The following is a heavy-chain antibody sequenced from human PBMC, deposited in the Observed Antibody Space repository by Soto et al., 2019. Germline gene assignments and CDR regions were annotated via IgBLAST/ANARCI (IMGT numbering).Heavy chain of an antibody. D-gene: IGHD4-17*01. V-gene: IGHV3-23*01. Sequence: GGSLRLSCAASGFTFSSYAMSWVRQAPGKGLEWVSAISTSGGSTYYADSVKGRFTISRDNSKNTLYLQMNSLRAEDTAVYYCAKDGGFDYGFWYFDLWGRGTLVTVSS. J-gene: IGHJ2*01. CDR2: ISTSGGST. CDR3: AKDGGFDYGFWYFDL. CDR1: GFTFSSYA.